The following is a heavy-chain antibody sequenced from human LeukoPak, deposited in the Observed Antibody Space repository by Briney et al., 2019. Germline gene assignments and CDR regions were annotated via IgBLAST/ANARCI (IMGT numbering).Heavy chain of an antibody. CDR1: GYTFSIYN. CDR3: AREGVAATGLDY. D-gene: IGHD6-13*01. V-gene: IGHV1-46*01. J-gene: IGHJ4*02. Sequence: GASVKVSCKASGYTFSIYNMHWVRQAPGLGLEWMGITNPSGGSASDAQKFQGRLTMTRDTSTSTLYMELSSLRSEDTAVYYCAREGVAATGLDYWGQGTLVTVSS. CDR2: TNPSGGSA.